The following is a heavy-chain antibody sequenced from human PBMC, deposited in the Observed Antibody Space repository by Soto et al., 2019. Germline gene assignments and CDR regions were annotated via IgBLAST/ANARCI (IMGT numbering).Heavy chain of an antibody. Sequence: QVPLVESGGGVVQPGRSLRLSCAASGFTFSNYIMHWVRQAPGKGLEWVAIILHDGNNKYYADSVKGRFTISRDNXXNTLYLQMNSLRTEDTAIYYCARDDEGGSYCDLGYWGQGTLVTVSS. CDR3: ARDDEGGSYCDLGY. CDR2: ILHDGNNK. CDR1: GFTFSNYI. V-gene: IGHV3-30-3*01. D-gene: IGHD3-10*01. J-gene: IGHJ4*02.